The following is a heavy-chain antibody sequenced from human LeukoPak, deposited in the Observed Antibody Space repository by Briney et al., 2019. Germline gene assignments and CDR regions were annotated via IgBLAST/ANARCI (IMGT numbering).Heavy chain of an antibody. J-gene: IGHJ4*02. CDR3: AKDMVYSNYDY. D-gene: IGHD4-11*01. CDR1: GFTFSSYG. CDR2: TSYDGSNK. V-gene: IGHV3-30*18. Sequence: GGSLRLSCAASGFTFSSYGMHWVRQAPGKGLEWVAVTSYDGSNKYYADSVKGRFTISRDNSKNTLYLQMNSLRAEDTAVYYCAKDMVYSNYDYWGQGTLVTVSS.